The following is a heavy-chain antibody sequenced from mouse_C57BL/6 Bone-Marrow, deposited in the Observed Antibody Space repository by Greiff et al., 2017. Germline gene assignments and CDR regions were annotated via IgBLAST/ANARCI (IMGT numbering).Heavy chain of an antibody. CDR1: GYSFTGYY. J-gene: IGHJ2*01. V-gene: IGHV1-42*01. CDR3: ARNWYCDY. Sequence: VQLQQSGPELVKPGASVKISCKASGYSFTGYYMNWVKQSPEKSLEWIGEINPSTGGTTYNPKFKAKATLTVDKSSSTAYMQLKSLTSEDSAVYYCARNWYCDYWGQGTTLTVSS. D-gene: IGHD4-1*01. CDR2: INPSTGGT.